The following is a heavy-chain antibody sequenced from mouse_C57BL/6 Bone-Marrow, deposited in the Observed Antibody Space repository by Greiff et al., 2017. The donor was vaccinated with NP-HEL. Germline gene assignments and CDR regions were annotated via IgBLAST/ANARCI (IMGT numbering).Heavy chain of an antibody. CDR2: IYPSDSET. D-gene: IGHD1-1*01. J-gene: IGHJ2*01. Sequence: VQLQQPGAELVRPGSSVKLSCKASGYTFTSYWMDWVKQRPGQGLEWIGNIYPSDSETHYNHKFKDKATLTVDKSSSTAYMQLSSLTSEDSAVYYGARRPLYYGRGDYWGQGTTLTVSS. CDR1: GYTFTSYW. CDR3: ARRPLYYGRGDY. V-gene: IGHV1-61*01.